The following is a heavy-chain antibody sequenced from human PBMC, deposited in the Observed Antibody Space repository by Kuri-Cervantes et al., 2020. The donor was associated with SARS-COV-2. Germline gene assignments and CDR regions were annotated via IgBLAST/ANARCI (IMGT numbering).Heavy chain of an antibody. D-gene: IGHD3-10*01. Sequence: ESLKISCTVSGYSISSGYYWGWIRQPPGKGLEWIGSIYHSGSTYYNPSLKSRVTISVDTSKNQFSLKLSSVTAADTAVYYCASFPMVGNRFDPWGQGTLVTVSS. CDR1: GYSISSGYY. J-gene: IGHJ5*02. V-gene: IGHV4-38-2*02. CDR2: IYHSGST. CDR3: ASFPMVGNRFDP.